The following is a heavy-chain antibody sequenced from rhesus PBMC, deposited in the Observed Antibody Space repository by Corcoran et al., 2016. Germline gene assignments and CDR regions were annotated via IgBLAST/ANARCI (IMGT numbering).Heavy chain of an antibody. CDR1: GFTFSSYW. Sequence: EVQLVESGGGLAKPGGSLRLSCAASGFTFSSYWMNGVRQTPGKGLEWIFAINSGGGSTYYADSVKGRFTISRDNSKNTLSLQMNSLSAEDTAVYYCSNLGIDYYYGLDSWRQGVVVTVSS. D-gene: IGHD7-45*01. CDR3: SNLGIDYYYGLDS. J-gene: IGHJ6*01. V-gene: IGHV3S42*01. CDR2: INSGGGST.